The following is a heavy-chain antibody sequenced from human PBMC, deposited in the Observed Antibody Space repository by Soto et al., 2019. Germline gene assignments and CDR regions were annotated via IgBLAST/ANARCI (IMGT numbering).Heavy chain of an antibody. CDR1: GGSISSSNW. J-gene: IGHJ4*02. CDR3: ARMANTTMVTIDY. CDR2: IYHSGNT. Sequence: SETLSLTCAVSGGSISSSNWWGWVRQPPGKGLEWIGEIYHSGNTNYNPSLKSRVTISVDKSKNQFSLKLNSVTAADTAVYYCARMANTTMVTIDYWGQGTLVTVSS. D-gene: IGHD5-18*01. V-gene: IGHV4-4*02.